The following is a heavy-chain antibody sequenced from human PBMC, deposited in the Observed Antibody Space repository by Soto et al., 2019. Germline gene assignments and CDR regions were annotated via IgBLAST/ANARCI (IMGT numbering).Heavy chain of an antibody. CDR3: AMGGDYSDSSGYPQGFDY. J-gene: IGHJ4*02. V-gene: IGHV4-31*03. Sequence: QVQLQESGPGLVKPSQTLSLTCTVSGGSISSGGYYWSWIRQHPGKGLEWIGYIFYSGSTDYNPSLKSRVTLSADTSKNQFSLKLSSVTAADTAVYYCAMGGDYSDSSGYPQGFDYWGQGTLVTVSS. CDR1: GGSISSGGYY. D-gene: IGHD3-22*01. CDR2: IFYSGST.